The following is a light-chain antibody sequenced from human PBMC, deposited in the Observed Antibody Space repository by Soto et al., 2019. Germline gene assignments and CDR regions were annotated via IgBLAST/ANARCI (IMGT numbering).Light chain of an antibody. CDR2: EVS. Sequence: QSVLTQPASVSGSPGQSITISCTGTSSDVGSYNLVSWYQQHPGKAPKLMIYEVSKLPSGVSNRFSGSKSGNTDSLTISGLQAEDEADYYCCSYAGSSTSWVFGGGTKLTVL. CDR3: CSYAGSSTSWV. J-gene: IGLJ3*02. V-gene: IGLV2-23*02. CDR1: SSDVGSYNL.